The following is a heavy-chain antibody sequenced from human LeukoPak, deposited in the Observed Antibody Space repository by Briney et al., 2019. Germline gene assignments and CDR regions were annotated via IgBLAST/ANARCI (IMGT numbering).Heavy chain of an antibody. D-gene: IGHD5-12*01. CDR2: INPNSGGT. V-gene: IGHV1-2*02. CDR3: ARDLIVDIVATGDY. J-gene: IGHJ4*02. CDR1: GYTFTGYY. Sequence: ASVKVSCKASGYTFTGYYMHWVRQAPGQGPEWMGWINPNSGGTNYAQKFQGRVTMTRDTSISTAYMELSRLRSDDTAVYYCARDLIVDIVATGDYWGQGTLVTVSS.